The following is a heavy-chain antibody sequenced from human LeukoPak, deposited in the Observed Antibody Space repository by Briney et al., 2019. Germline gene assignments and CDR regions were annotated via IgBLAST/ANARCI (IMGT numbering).Heavy chain of an antibody. Sequence: SETLSLTCAVYGGSFSGCYWSWIRQPPGKGLEWIGEINHSGSTNYNPSLKSRVTISVDTSKNQFSLKLSSVTAADTAVYYCARVISHCSSTSCYLDYWGQGTLVTVSS. D-gene: IGHD2-2*01. CDR3: ARVISHCSSTSCYLDY. CDR2: INHSGST. CDR1: GGSFSGCY. V-gene: IGHV4-34*01. J-gene: IGHJ4*02.